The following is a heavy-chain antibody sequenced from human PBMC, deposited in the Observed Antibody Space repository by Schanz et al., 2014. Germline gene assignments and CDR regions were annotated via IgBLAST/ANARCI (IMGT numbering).Heavy chain of an antibody. D-gene: IGHD3-10*01. Sequence: QVQLVQSGAEVKKPGASVKVSCKASGYTLTAYYMHWVRQAPGQGLEWMGWINPDSGDTNFAQQFQGRVTMTTDTSTNTAYMELRTLRSDDTAVFYCARDPYGSGDAFDIWGQGTMVTVSS. CDR2: INPDSGDT. CDR1: GYTLTAYY. J-gene: IGHJ3*02. CDR3: ARDPYGSGDAFDI. V-gene: IGHV1-2*02.